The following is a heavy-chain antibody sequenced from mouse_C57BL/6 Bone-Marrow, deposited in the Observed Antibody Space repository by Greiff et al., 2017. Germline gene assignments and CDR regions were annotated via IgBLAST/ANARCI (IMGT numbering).Heavy chain of an antibody. D-gene: IGHD4-1*01. J-gene: IGHJ2*01. V-gene: IGHV5-6*01. CDR2: ISSGGSYT. Sequence: EVQVVESGGDLVKPGGSLKLSCAASGFTFSSYGMSWVRQTPDKRLEWVATISSGGSYTYYPDSVKGRFTISRDNAKNTLYLQMSSLKSEDTAVYYCARLTLDYWGQGTTLTVSS. CDR3: ARLTLDY. CDR1: GFTFSSYG.